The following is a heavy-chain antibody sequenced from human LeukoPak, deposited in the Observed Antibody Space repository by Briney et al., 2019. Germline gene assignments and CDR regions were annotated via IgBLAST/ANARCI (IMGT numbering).Heavy chain of an antibody. J-gene: IGHJ4*02. CDR3: TRVPRELSGK. CDR1: GYTFISYD. Sequence: ASVKVSCKASGYTFISYDINWVRQATGQGLEWMGWMKRDSGNTGYAQKFQGRVTMTRNTSTNTAYMELSSLTSEDTAVYYCTRVPRELSGKWGQGTLVTVSS. D-gene: IGHD3-10*01. CDR2: MKRDSGNT. V-gene: IGHV1-8*01.